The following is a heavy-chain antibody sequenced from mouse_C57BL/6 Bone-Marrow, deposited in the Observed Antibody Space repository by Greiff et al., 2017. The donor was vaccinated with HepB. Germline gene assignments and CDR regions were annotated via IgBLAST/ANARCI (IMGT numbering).Heavy chain of an antibody. D-gene: IGHD3-2*02. CDR3: AIERAQVPWFDY. CDR2: INPSSGYT. Sequence: QVQLQQSGAELAKPGASVKLSCKASGYTFTSYWMHWVKQRPGQGLDWIGYINPSSGYTKYNQKFKGKATLTADKSSSTAYMQLSSLTYEDSAVYYCAIERAQVPWFDYGSKGTLVTVTA. CDR1: GYTFTSYW. V-gene: IGHV1-7*01. J-gene: IGHJ3*01.